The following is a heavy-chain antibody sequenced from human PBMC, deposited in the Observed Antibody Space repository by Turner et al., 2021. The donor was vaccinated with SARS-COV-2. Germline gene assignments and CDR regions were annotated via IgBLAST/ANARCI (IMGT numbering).Heavy chain of an antibody. J-gene: IGHJ6*02. V-gene: IGHV4-39*01. CDR3: AIAPNYYYGMDV. Sequence: QLQLQESGPGLVQPSETLSLTCTVSGGSISSSSYYWGWIRQPPGKGLEWIGSIYYSGSTYYNPSLKSRVTISVDTSKNQFSVKLSSVTAADTAVYYCAIAPNYYYGMDVWGQGTTVTVSS. CDR1: GGSISSSSYY. CDR2: IYYSGST.